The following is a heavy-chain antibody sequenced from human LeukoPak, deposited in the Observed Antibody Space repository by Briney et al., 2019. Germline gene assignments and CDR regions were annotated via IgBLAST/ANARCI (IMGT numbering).Heavy chain of an antibody. V-gene: IGHV4-39*02. CDR3: ARDGQNYDFWSGYHY. CDR2: IYYSEST. J-gene: IGHJ4*02. Sequence: SETLSLTCTVSGGSISSSSYYWGWIRQPPGKGLEWIGSIYYSESTYYNPSLKSRVTISVDTSKNQFSLKLSSVTAADTAVYYCARDGQNYDFWSGYHYWGQGTLVTVSS. D-gene: IGHD3-3*01. CDR1: GGSISSSSYY.